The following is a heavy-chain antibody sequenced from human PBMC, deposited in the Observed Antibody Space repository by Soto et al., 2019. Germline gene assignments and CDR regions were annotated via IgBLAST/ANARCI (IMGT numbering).Heavy chain of an antibody. Sequence: HVQLVQSGAEVKKPGASVKVSCKASGYTFTSYAISWVRQAPGQGLEWMGCISAYNGNTNYEQKSQGRVTTPTATSTTTAEMELRRLRSDDTAEYHFSRSGPPAGYWGQRTRVTVSS. V-gene: IGHV1-18*01. CDR2: ISAYNGNT. J-gene: IGHJ4*02. CDR1: GYTFTSYA. CDR3: SRSGPPAGY. D-gene: IGHD3-10*01.